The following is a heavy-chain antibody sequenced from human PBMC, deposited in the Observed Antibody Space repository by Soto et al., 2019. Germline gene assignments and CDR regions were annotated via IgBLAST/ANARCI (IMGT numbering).Heavy chain of an antibody. D-gene: IGHD2-2*01. CDR2: ISAYTDDP. Sequence: GASVKVSCKASGNTCTNFGVTWVRQAPGQGLEWMGWISAYTDDPNYAQKFQGRVTMTIDTSTSTAYLDLRSLTSDDTAVYYCARVIPGAEAWFDPWGQGTLVTVSS. CDR3: ARVIPGAEAWFDP. J-gene: IGHJ5*02. V-gene: IGHV1-18*01. CDR1: GNTCTNFG.